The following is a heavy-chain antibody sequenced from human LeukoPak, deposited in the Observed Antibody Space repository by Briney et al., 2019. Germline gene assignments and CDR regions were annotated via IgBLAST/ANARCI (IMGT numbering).Heavy chain of an antibody. D-gene: IGHD3-10*01. CDR3: ARDRGPQSYYYYGMDV. V-gene: IGHV3-48*01. J-gene: IGHJ6*02. CDR1: GFTFSSYS. Sequence: GGSLRLSCAASGFTFSSYSMNWVRQDPGKGLEWLSYISSSSNTIYYADSVKGRFTISRDNAKNSLSLQMDSLRVEDTAVYYCARDRGPQSYYYYGMDVWGQGTTVTVSS. CDR2: ISSSSNTI.